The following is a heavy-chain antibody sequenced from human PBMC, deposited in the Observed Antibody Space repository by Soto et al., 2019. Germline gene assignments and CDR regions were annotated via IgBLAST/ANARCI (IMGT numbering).Heavy chain of an antibody. J-gene: IGHJ6*02. CDR2: IIPVHRRT. CDR1: GDTFSSYA. D-gene: IGHD3-16*01. V-gene: IGHV1-69*01. CDR3: TRREDNDYIWDYYGMDV. Sequence: QEQLVQSGAEVKKPGSSVKVSCKASGDTFSSYAISWVRQAPGQGLEWMGGIIPVHRRTHYAQKFQGRVAITADESTSTVYMELNSLTSEDTAMYYCTRREDNDYIWDYYGMDVWGLGTTVTVSS.